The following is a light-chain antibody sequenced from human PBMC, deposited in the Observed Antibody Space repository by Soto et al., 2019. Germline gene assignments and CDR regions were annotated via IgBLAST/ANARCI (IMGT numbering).Light chain of an antibody. V-gene: IGLV6-57*01. CDR1: SGNIASNY. CDR3: QSYDRTNWV. Sequence: NFMLTQPHSVSASPGKTVSISCTRSSGNIASNYMQWYQQRPGSSPTTVIYEDNQRPSGVPDRFSGSIDSSSNSASLTISGLKTEDEADYYCQSYDRTNWVFGGGTKLTVL. J-gene: IGLJ3*02. CDR2: EDN.